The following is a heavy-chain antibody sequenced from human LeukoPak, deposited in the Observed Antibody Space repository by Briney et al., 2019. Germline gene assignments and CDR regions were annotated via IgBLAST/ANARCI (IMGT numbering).Heavy chain of an antibody. CDR3: ARDPGSGRKYYYGMDV. D-gene: IGHD3-10*01. Sequence: GGSLRLSCAASGFTFSSYSMNWVRQAPGKGLEWVSSISSSSSYIYYADSVKGRLTISRDNAKNSLYLQMNSLRAEDTAVYYCARDPGSGRKYYYGMDVWGQGTTVTVSS. J-gene: IGHJ6*02. V-gene: IGHV3-21*01. CDR2: ISSSSSYI. CDR1: GFTFSSYS.